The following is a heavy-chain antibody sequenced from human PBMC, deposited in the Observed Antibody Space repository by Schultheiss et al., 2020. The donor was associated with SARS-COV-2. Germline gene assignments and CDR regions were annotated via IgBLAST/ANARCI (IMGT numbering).Heavy chain of an antibody. CDR1: GFSFSTYD. J-gene: IGHJ4*02. CDR2: ISGSGGST. Sequence: GGSLRLSCAASGFSFSTYDIHWVRQAPGKGLEWVSAISGSGGSTYYADSVKGRFTISRDNSKNTLYLQMNSLRAEDTAVYYCAKRAVAGFYWGQGTLVTVSS. D-gene: IGHD6-19*01. CDR3: AKRAVAGFY. V-gene: IGHV3-23*01.